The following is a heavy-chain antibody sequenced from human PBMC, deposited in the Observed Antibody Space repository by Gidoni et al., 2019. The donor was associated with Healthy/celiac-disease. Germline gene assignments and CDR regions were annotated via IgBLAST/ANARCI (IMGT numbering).Heavy chain of an antibody. D-gene: IGHD3-10*01. CDR2: INAGNGNT. CDR3: ARGTYYGSGSFGY. CDR1: GYTFTSYA. J-gene: IGHJ4*02. Sequence: QVQLVQSGAEVKKPGASVKVSCKASGYTFTSYAMHWVRQAPGQGLEWMGWINAGNGNTKYSQKFQGRVTITRDTSASTAYMELSSLRSEDTAVYYCARGTYYGSGSFGYWGQGTLVTVSS. V-gene: IGHV1-3*01.